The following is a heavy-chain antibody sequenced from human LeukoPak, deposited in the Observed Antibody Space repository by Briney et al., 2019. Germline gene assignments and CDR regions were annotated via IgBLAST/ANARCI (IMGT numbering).Heavy chain of an antibody. V-gene: IGHV4-30-4*01. Sequence: PSQTLSLTCTVSGGSISSGDYYWSWIRQPPGKGVEWIGYTYYSGSTYYNPSLKSRATISVDTSKNQFSLKLTSVTAADTAVYYCARPYYYDSRIDPWGQGTLVTVSS. CDR1: GGSISSGDYY. J-gene: IGHJ5*02. D-gene: IGHD3-22*01. CDR3: ARPYYYDSRIDP. CDR2: TYYSGST.